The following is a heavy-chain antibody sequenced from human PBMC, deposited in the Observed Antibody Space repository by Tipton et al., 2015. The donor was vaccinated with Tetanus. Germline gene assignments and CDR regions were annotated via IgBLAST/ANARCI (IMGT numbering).Heavy chain of an antibody. CDR1: GFTFSSYS. V-gene: IGHV3-21*01. D-gene: IGHD1-26*01. CDR2: ISVSSRYT. CDR3: ARAGGGWECCSDY. J-gene: IGHJ4*02. Sequence: SLRLSCAASGFTFSSYSLSWVRQAPGEGLEWVSSISVSSRYTYYADSVKGRFTISRDDAKNSLYLQMNSLRAEDTAVYYCARAGGGWECCSDYWGQGILLTVSS.